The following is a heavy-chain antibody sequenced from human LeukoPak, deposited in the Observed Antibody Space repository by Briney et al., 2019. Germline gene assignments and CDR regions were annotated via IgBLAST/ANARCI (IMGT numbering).Heavy chain of an antibody. J-gene: IGHJ4*02. Sequence: SETLSLACAVSGGSISSSSYYWGWIRQPPGKGLEWIGSIYYSGSTYYNPSLKSRVTISVDTSKNQFSLKLSSVTAADTAVYYCARHVYPISSFDYWGEGTLVTVSS. CDR1: GGSISSSSYY. V-gene: IGHV4-39*01. CDR3: ARHVYPISSFDY. D-gene: IGHD2/OR15-2a*01. CDR2: IYYSGST.